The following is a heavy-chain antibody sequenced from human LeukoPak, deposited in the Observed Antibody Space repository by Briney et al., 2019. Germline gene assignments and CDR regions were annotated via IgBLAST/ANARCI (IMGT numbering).Heavy chain of an antibody. Sequence: PGGSLRLSCAASGFTFSSYAMSWVRQAPGKGLEWVSDISGSGGSTYYADSVKGRFIISRDNSKNTLYLQMNRLRAEDTAVYYCAKAGQLLWFGELLSVGYYFDYWGQGTLVTVSS. CDR1: GFTFSSYA. J-gene: IGHJ4*02. CDR2: ISGSGGST. D-gene: IGHD3-10*01. V-gene: IGHV3-23*01. CDR3: AKAGQLLWFGELLSVGYYFDY.